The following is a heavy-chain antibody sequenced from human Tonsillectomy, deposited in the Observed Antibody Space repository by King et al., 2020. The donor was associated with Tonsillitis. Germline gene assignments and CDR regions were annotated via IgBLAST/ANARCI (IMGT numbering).Heavy chain of an antibody. D-gene: IGHD3-9*01. CDR3: ARPYYDILTGYFY. Sequence: QLVQSGGGLVQRGGSLRLSCVASGFTFSSYAMSWVRQAPGKGLEWVSAISGSGGSTYYADSEKGRFTISRDNSKNTLYLQMNSRRAEDTAVYYCARPYYDILTGYFYWGQGTLVTVSS. CDR1: GFTFSSYA. CDR2: ISGSGGST. J-gene: IGHJ4*02. V-gene: IGHV3-23*04.